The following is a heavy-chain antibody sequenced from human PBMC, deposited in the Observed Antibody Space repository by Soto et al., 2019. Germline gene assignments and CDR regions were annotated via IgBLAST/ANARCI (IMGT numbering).Heavy chain of an antibody. Sequence: QITLKESGPALVKPTQTLTLTCTFSGFSLTTTGVGVGWFRQPPGKAPEWLGVLYWDDDKRSSSSLKSRLTLTKDTTKDQVVLTLTDVGPVDAATYYCAHLTVGTVDFWCKGTMVTVSS. CDR2: LYWDDDK. CDR1: GFSLTTTGVG. J-gene: IGHJ4*02. CDR3: AHLTVGTVDF. D-gene: IGHD2-21*02. V-gene: IGHV2-5*02.